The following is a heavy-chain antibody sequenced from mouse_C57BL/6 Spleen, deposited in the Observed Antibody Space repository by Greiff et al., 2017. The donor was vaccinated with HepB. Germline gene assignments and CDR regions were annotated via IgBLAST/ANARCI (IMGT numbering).Heavy chain of an antibody. CDR2: IYPGDGDT. V-gene: IGHV1-80*01. J-gene: IGHJ1*03. CDR3: ARSEYGSSYPYWYFDV. Sequence: QVQLQQSGAELVKPGASVKISCKASGYAFSSYWVNWVKQRPGKGLEWIGQIYPGDGDTNYNGKFKGKATLTADKSSSTAYMQLSSLTSEDSAVYFCARSEYGSSYPYWYFDVWGTGTTVTVSS. D-gene: IGHD1-1*01. CDR1: GYAFSSYW.